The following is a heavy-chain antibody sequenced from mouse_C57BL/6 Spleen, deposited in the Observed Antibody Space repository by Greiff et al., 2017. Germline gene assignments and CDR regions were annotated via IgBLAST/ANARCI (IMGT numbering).Heavy chain of an antibody. CDR2: IYPGDGDT. V-gene: IGHV1-80*01. Sequence: QVQLQQSGAELVKPGASVKISCKASGYAFSSYWMNWVKQRPGKGLEWIGQIYPGDGDTNYNGKFKGKATLTADKSSSTAYMQLSSLTSEDSEVYFCARGGADYYGSGYTWFAYWGQGTLVTVSA. J-gene: IGHJ3*01. CDR3: ARGGADYYGSGYTWFAY. CDR1: GYAFSSYW. D-gene: IGHD1-1*01.